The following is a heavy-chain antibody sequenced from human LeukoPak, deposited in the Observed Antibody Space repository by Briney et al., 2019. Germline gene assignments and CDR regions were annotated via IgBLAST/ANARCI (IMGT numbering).Heavy chain of an antibody. CDR1: GFTFSSYA. CDR2: ISYDGSNK. Sequence: PGGSLRLSCAASGFTFSSYAMHWVRQAPGKGLEWVAVISYDGSNKYYADSVKGRFTISRDNAKNSLYLQMNSLRAEDTAVYYCARNRIAAAGSYYFDYWGQGTLVTVSS. D-gene: IGHD6-13*01. J-gene: IGHJ4*02. CDR3: ARNRIAAAGSYYFDY. V-gene: IGHV3-30-3*01.